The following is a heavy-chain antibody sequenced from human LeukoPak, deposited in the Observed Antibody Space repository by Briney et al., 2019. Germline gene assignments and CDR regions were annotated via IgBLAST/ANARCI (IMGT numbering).Heavy chain of an antibody. CDR1: GFTFSDSG. CDR2: IWDDGSNR. Sequence: GGSLRLSCAASGFTFSDSGMHWVRQAPGKGLEWVAVIWDDGSNRYYADSVKGRFTISRDDSENTLYLQMNSLRAEDTAVYYCARDRGSGSYSLDYWGQGTLVTVSS. CDR3: ARDRGSGSYSLDY. V-gene: IGHV3-33*01. J-gene: IGHJ4*02. D-gene: IGHD3-10*01.